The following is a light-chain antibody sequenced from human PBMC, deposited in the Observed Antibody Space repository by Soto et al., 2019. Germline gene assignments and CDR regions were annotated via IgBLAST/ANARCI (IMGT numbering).Light chain of an antibody. CDR1: TSNIGSFYD. CDR3: QSYDNSLSHVV. Sequence: QSVLTQPPSVFGAPGQRVTIPCTGSTSNIGSFYDVHWYQQLPGTVPKLLIYGDNKRPSGVPDRFSGSKSGTSASLAITGLQADDEADYYCQSYDNSLSHVVFGGGTKLTVL. V-gene: IGLV1-40*01. CDR2: GDN. J-gene: IGLJ2*01.